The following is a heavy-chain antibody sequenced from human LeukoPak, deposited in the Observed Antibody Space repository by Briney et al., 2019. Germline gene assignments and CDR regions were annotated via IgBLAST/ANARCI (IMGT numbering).Heavy chain of an antibody. D-gene: IGHD1-26*01. Sequence: XWSWMRXPPGKGLEWIGEINHSGSTNYNPSLKSRLTISVDTSKNQFSLKLSSVTAADTAVYYCARVQGSYYRPWGQGTLVTVSS. CDR2: INHSGST. V-gene: IGHV4-34*01. J-gene: IGHJ5*02. CDR3: ARVQGSYYRP. CDR1: X.